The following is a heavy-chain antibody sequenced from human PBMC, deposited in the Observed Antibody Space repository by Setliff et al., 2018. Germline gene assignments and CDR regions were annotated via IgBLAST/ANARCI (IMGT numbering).Heavy chain of an antibody. CDR2: IWDDGVKK. CDR1: GFTFSTYR. Sequence: HPGGSLSLSCAASGFTFSTYRMHWVRQAPGKGLEWVAVIWDDGVKKYHADSVKGRFTISRDNSKNTLYLQMNSLRPEDTAVYYCARTCSGSGCYAGLESWGQGTPVTVSS. D-gene: IGHD2-15*01. CDR3: ARTCSGSGCYAGLES. J-gene: IGHJ4*02. V-gene: IGHV3-33*08.